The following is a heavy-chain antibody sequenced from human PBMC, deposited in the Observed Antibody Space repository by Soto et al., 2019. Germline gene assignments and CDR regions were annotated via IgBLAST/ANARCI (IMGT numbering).Heavy chain of an antibody. CDR1: GGSMIAYY. V-gene: IGHV4-59*01. Sequence: SETLSLTCTVSGGSMIAYYWNWMRQPPGKGLQWIGYTYYSGSTTYNPSLKSRVTISVDSSKNQFSLKLDSVTPADTAVYYCATVRGKAGKRYFDYWGPGTLVTVSS. CDR2: TYYSGST. CDR3: ATVRGKAGKRYFDY. J-gene: IGHJ4*02. D-gene: IGHD6-13*01.